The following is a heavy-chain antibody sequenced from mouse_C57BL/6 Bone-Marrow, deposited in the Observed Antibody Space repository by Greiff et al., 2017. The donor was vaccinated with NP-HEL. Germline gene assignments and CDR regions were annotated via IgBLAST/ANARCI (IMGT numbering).Heavy chain of an antibody. V-gene: IGHV5-15*01. D-gene: IGHD1-1*01. CDR1: GFTFTDYG. CDR3: ARQGYYYGRSYVRAMDY. Sequence: EVMLVESGGGLVQPGGSLKLSCAASGFTFTDYGMAWVRQAPRKGPEWVAFISNLAYSIYYADTVTGRFTISRENAKNTLYLEMSSLRSEDTAMYYCARQGYYYGRSYVRAMDYWGQGTSVTVSS. J-gene: IGHJ4*01. CDR2: ISNLAYSI.